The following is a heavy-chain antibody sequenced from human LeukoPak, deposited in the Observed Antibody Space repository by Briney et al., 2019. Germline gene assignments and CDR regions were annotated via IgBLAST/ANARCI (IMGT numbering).Heavy chain of an antibody. CDR1: GFTFSNYA. CDR2: ISINGADT. CDR3: VKDREYSYDY. V-gene: IGHV3-64D*06. Sequence: GGSLRLSCSVSGFTFSNYAMHWVRQAPGKGLEYVATISINGADTYYPDSVKGRFTISRDTSKNTLYLQMSSLRAENTAVYYCVKDREYSYDYWGQGTLVTVSS. J-gene: IGHJ4*02. D-gene: IGHD2/OR15-2a*01.